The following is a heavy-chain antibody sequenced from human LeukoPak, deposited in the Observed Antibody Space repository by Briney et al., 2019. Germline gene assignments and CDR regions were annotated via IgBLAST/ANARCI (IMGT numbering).Heavy chain of an antibody. CDR1: GGSISSYY. V-gene: IGHV4-59*01. Sequence: SETLSLTCTVSGGSISSYYWSWIRQPPGKGLEWIGYIYYSGSTNYNPSLKSRVTISVDTSKNQFSLKLSSVTAADTAVYYCARDRWEIHAFDIWGQGTIVTVSS. CDR3: ARDRWEIHAFDI. CDR2: IYYSGST. J-gene: IGHJ3*02. D-gene: IGHD1-26*01.